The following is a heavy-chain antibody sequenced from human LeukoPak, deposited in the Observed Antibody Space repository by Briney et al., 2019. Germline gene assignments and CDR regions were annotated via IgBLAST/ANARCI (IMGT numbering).Heavy chain of an antibody. CDR2: IIPILGIA. D-gene: IGHD5-12*01. V-gene: IGHV1-69*04. Sequence: SVKVSCKASGYTFTSHGITWVRQAPGQGLEWMGRIIPILGIANYAQKFQGRVTITADKSTSTAYMELSSLRSEDTAVYYCARSGYSGYDPATYYWGQGTLVTVSS. CDR1: GYTFTSHG. J-gene: IGHJ4*02. CDR3: ARSGYSGYDPATYY.